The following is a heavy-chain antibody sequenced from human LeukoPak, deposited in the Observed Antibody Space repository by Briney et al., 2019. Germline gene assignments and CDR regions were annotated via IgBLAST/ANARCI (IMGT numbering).Heavy chain of an antibody. D-gene: IGHD3-10*01. CDR2: IYGGGNT. J-gene: IGHJ4*02. CDR3: GGHMYYSGPIDY. V-gene: IGHV3-53*01. Sequence: GGSLRLSCAASGFTVSSSYMTWVRQVPGKGLEWVSIIYGGGNTLYADSVKGRFTISRDNSKNTLYLQMNSLRAEDTAVYYCGGHMYYSGPIDYWGQGTLVTVSS. CDR1: GFTVSSSY.